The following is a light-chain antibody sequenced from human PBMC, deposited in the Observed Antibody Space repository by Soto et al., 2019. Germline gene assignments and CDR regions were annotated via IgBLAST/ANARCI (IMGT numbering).Light chain of an antibody. V-gene: IGKV3-20*01. CDR2: GAS. CDR3: QQYGSLSWT. J-gene: IGKJ1*01. CDR1: QSVSSY. Sequence: EIVLTQSPGTLSLSPGERATLSCRASQSVSSYLAWYQQRPGQSPRLLIYGASTRASGIPDRFSGSGSGTDFTLTISRLEPEDFAVYYCQQYGSLSWTFGQGTKV.